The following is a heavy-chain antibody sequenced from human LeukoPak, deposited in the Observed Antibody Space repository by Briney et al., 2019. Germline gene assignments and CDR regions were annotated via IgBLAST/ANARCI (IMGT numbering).Heavy chain of an antibody. CDR2: IRSSSSYI. V-gene: IGHV3-21*01. J-gene: IGHJ4*02. D-gene: IGHD3-16*01. CDR1: GFTFSSYS. Sequence: GGSLRLSCAASGFTFSSYSMNWVRQAPGKGLEWVSSIRSSSSYIYYADSVKGRFTISRDNAKNSLYLQMTSLRAEDTAVYYCARVVPDVYYFDYWGQGTLVTVSS. CDR3: ARVVPDVYYFDY.